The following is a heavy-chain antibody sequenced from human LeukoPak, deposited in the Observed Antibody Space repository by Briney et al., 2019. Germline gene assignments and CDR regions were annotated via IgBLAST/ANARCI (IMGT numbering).Heavy chain of an antibody. J-gene: IGHJ4*02. CDR1: GFTFSSYW. CDR2: IKQDGSEK. CDR3: ARDLRPYYDFWSGYSGVDY. Sequence: GGSLRLSCAACGFTFSSYWMSWVRQAPGKGLEWVANIKQDGSEKYYVDSVKGRFTISRDNAKSSLYLQMNSLRAEDTAVYYCARDLRPYYDFWSGYSGVDYWGQGTLVTVSS. D-gene: IGHD3-3*01. V-gene: IGHV3-7*01.